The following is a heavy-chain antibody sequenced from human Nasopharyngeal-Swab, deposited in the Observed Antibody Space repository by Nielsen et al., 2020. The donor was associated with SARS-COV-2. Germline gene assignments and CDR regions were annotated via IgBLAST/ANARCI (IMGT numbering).Heavy chain of an antibody. V-gene: IGHV3-21*01. CDR2: ISSSSSYI. J-gene: IGHJ4*02. CDR3: ARVPFYSSGWYGVDYFDY. D-gene: IGHD6-19*01. Sequence: WIRQPPGKGLEWVSSISSSSSYIYYADSVKGRFTISRDNAKNSLYLQMNSLRAEDTAVYYCARVPFYSSGWYGVDYFDYWGQGTLVTVSS.